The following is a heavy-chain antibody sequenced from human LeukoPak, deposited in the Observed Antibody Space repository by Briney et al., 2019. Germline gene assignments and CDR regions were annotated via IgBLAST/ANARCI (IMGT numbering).Heavy chain of an antibody. CDR2: IKSKTDGGAT. CDR1: GFIFSNAW. V-gene: IGHV3-15*07. J-gene: IGHJ4*02. Sequence: GGSLRLSCAASGFIFSNAWMNWVRQAPGKGLEWVGRIKSKTDGGATDYAAPVKGRFTISRDDSENTLYLQMNSQKTEDTALYYCTTGTLGAAAGIINYWGQGTLVTVSS. D-gene: IGHD6-13*01. CDR3: TTGTLGAAAGIINY.